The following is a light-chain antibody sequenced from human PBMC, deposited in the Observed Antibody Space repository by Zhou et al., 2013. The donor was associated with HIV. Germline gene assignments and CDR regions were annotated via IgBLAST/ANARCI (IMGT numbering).Light chain of an antibody. J-gene: IGKJ4*01. CDR2: GAS. Sequence: EFVLTQSPVPLSVSPGDRATLSCRASQGVSTNLAWYQHKPGQAPRLIIYGASTRATGVPARFSGSGSGTEFTLTISNMQSEDFAVYYCQQYHKWPPLTFGGGTKVEIK. V-gene: IGKV3-15*01. CDR1: QGVSTN. CDR3: QQYHKWPPLT.